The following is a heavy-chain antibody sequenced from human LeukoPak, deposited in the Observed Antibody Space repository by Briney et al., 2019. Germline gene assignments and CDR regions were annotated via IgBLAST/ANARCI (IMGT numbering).Heavy chain of an antibody. V-gene: IGHV4-30-4*08. CDR1: GGSISSGDYY. CDR2: IYYSGST. Sequence: SETLSLTCTVSGGSISSGDYYWSWIRQPPGKGLEWIGYIYYSGSTYYNPSLKSRVTISVDTSKNQFSLKLSSVTAADTAVYYCARDRFAGTIDYWGPGTLVTVSS. D-gene: IGHD3-10*01. J-gene: IGHJ4*02. CDR3: ARDRFAGTIDY.